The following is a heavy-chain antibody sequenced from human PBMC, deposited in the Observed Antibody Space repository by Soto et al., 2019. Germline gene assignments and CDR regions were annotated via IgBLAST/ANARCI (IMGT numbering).Heavy chain of an antibody. D-gene: IGHD3-3*01. J-gene: IGHJ6*02. Sequence: VGSLRLSCVDSTFSSTNQYMDWVRQAPGKGLEWVGRIGNKAGNYITEYAASVRGRFTISRDDSKNMVFLQMDSLKTEDTAVYYCVRHRPTGIFGEIVLGGSDVWGQAPRVTGS. CDR3: VRHRPTGIFGEIVLGGSDV. V-gene: IGHV3-72*01. CDR2: IGNKAGNYIT. CDR1: TFSSTNQY.